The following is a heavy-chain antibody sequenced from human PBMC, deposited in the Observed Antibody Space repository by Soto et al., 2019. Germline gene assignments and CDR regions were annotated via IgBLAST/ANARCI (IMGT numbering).Heavy chain of an antibody. CDR2: IYHSGST. Sequence: SETLSLPCAVSGGSISSSNWWGWGLQPPGKGLEWIGEIYHSGSTNYNPSLKSRVTISVDKSKNQFSLKLSSVTAADTAVYYCARDDCSSTSCSQRYYYYGLDVWGQGTTVTVSS. V-gene: IGHV4-4*02. J-gene: IGHJ6*02. CDR3: ARDDCSSTSCSQRYYYYGLDV. D-gene: IGHD2-2*01. CDR1: GGSISSSNW.